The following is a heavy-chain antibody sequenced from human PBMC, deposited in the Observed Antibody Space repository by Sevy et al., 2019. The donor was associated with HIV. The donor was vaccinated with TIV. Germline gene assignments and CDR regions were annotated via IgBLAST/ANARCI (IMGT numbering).Heavy chain of an antibody. V-gene: IGHV5-51*01. CDR1: GYSFTSHW. D-gene: IGHD3-22*01. J-gene: IGHJ4*02. CDR2: IYPDDSET. Sequence: GESPKISCEGSGYSFTSHWIGWVRHMPGKGLEWMGIIYPDDSETRYSPSFQGQVTFSADKSISTAYLQWSGLKASDTAMYYCATSRSGYFDSSGYYIYWGQGTMVTVSS. CDR3: ATSRSGYFDSSGYYIY.